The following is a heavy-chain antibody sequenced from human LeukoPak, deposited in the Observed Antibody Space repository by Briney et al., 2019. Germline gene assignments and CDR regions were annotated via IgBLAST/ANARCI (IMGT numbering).Heavy chain of an antibody. V-gene: IGHV1-18*04. CDR3: AVSSSSHPNDY. CDR1: GYTFTSYG. J-gene: IGHJ4*02. D-gene: IGHD6-6*01. CDR2: ISAYNGNT. Sequence: ASVKVSCKASGYTFTSYGISWVRQAPGQGLEWMGWISAYNGNTNYAQKLQGRGTMTTDTSTSTAYMELRSLRSDDTAVYYCAVSSSSHPNDYWGQGTLVTVSS.